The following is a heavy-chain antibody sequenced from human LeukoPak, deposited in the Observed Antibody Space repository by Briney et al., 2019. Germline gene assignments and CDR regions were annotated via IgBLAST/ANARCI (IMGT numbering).Heavy chain of an antibody. V-gene: IGHV3-7*01. Sequence: GGSLRLSCAASGFTFDDYAMHWVRQAPGKGLEWVANIKQDGSEKYYVDSVKGRFTISRDNAKNSLYLQMNSLRAEDTAMYYCARGGTAMVDWGQGTLVTVSS. CDR2: IKQDGSEK. D-gene: IGHD5-18*01. J-gene: IGHJ4*02. CDR1: GFTFDDYA. CDR3: ARGGTAMVD.